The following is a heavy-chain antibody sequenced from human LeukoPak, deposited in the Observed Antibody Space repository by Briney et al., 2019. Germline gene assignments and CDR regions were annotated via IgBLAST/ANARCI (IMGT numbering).Heavy chain of an antibody. Sequence: SETLSLTRTLSGGALSRGGYYWSWIRQHQGKGLEWIGYIYYSGSTYYNPSLKSRFTISVDTSKNQFSLKLSSVTAADTAVYYCARTTVSESRFDYWGQGTLVTVPS. J-gene: IGHJ4*02. CDR2: IYYSGST. CDR3: ARTTVSESRFDY. CDR1: GGALSRGGYY. V-gene: IGHV4-31*03. D-gene: IGHD4-17*01.